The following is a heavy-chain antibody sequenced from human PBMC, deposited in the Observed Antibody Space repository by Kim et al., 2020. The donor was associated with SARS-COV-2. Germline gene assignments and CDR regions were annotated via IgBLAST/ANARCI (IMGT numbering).Heavy chain of an antibody. CDR3: ARHPAGHFDY. Sequence: YSQSCQGQVTISVDTASNTSYLHWSSLKASDTAIYFCARHPAGHFDYWGQGTLVTVSS. J-gene: IGHJ4*02. V-gene: IGHV5-51*01.